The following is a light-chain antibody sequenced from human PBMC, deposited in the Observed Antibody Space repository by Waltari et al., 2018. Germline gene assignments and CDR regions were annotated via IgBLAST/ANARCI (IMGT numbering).Light chain of an antibody. CDR2: DAS. CDR1: QSFTRY. Sequence: SVRASQSFTRYLAWYQHKPGQAPRLLIYDASTRAAGIADRFSGSGFGTDFTLTISRLEPEDSAVYYCQHYVRLPVTFGQGTKVEIK. CDR3: QHYVRLPVT. J-gene: IGKJ1*01. V-gene: IGKV3-20*01.